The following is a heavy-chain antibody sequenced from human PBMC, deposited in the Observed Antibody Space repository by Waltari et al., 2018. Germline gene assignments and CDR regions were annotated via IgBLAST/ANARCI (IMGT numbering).Heavy chain of an antibody. CDR1: GFTFSSYA. J-gene: IGHJ4*02. D-gene: IGHD6-19*01. V-gene: IGHV3-23*04. Sequence: EVQLVESGGGLEQPGGSLRLSCAASGFTFSSYAMSWVRQAQGKGLEWVAAITGSGGSTYSADSVKGRFTISRDNSKNTLFLQMNSLRAEDTALYYCTKDRAYSSAWKTGGSWGQGTLVTVSS. CDR3: TKDRAYSSAWKTGGS. CDR2: ITGSGGST.